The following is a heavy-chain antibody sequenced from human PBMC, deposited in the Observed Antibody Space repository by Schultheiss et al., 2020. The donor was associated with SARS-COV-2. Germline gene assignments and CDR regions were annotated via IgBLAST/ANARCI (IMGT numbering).Heavy chain of an antibody. CDR1: GFTFSSYA. CDR2: ISGSGGST. Sequence: GGSLRLSCAASGFTFSSYAMSWVRQAPGKGLEWVSAISGSGGSTYYADSVKGRFTISRDNSKNTLYLQMNSLRAEDTAVYYCARDVLLWFGEPRYFDYWGQGTLVTVSS. J-gene: IGHJ4*02. CDR3: ARDVLLWFGEPRYFDY. D-gene: IGHD3-10*01. V-gene: IGHV3-23*01.